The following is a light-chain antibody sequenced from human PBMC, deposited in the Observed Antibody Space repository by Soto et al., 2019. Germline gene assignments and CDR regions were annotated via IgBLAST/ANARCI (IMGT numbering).Light chain of an antibody. Sequence: SYELTQPPSVSVAPGKTARITCGGNNIASKSVHWYQQKPGQAPVLVIYYDSDRPSGIPERFSGSNSGNTATLTISRVEATDEAEYYSQLWDSSSDHVVFGGGTKLTVL. J-gene: IGLJ2*01. CDR3: QLWDSSSDHVV. CDR2: YDS. V-gene: IGLV3-21*04. CDR1: NIASKS.